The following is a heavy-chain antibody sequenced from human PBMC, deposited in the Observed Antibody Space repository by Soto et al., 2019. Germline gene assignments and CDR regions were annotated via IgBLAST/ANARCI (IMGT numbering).Heavy chain of an antibody. CDR2: IIPIAGTA. V-gene: IGHV1-69*01. CDR1: GDTFGSYV. Sequence: QVQLVQSGAEVKKPGASVKVSCKASGDTFGSYVITWVRQAPGQGPEWMGGIIPIAGTAHYAQKFQGRIMITAADSTYTAYMELSGLRSEDTALYFCARDRRGIVGISSWGQGTLVTVSS. D-gene: IGHD1-26*01. CDR3: ARDRRGIVGISS. J-gene: IGHJ4*02.